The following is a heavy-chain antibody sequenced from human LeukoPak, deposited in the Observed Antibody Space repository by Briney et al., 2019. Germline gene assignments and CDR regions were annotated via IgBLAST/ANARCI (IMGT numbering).Heavy chain of an antibody. Sequence: PGGSLRLSCAASGFTFSSYAMSWVRQAPGKGLEWVSVIYSGGSTYYADSVKGRFALSRDNSKNTLYLQMNSLRAEDTAVYYCARGSIYCSGGSCYLDYWGQGTLVTVSS. CDR1: GFTFSSYA. D-gene: IGHD2-15*01. V-gene: IGHV3-53*01. CDR3: ARGSIYCSGGSCYLDY. CDR2: IYSGGST. J-gene: IGHJ4*02.